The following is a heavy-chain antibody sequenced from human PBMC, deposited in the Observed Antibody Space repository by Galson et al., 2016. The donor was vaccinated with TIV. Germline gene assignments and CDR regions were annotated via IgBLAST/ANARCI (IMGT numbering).Heavy chain of an antibody. D-gene: IGHD3-3*01. J-gene: IGHJ6*02. CDR3: AKGMAIFGVIPPCGGMDV. CDR2: VRYDGSHK. V-gene: IGHV3-30*02. Sequence: SLRLSCAASGFTFSTYVMHWVRQAPGKGLEWVAFVRYDGSHKNYADSVKGRFTISRDNSKYTLYLQMNSLRAEDTAVYYCAKGMAIFGVIPPCGGMDVWGQGTTVTVSS. CDR1: GFTFSTYV.